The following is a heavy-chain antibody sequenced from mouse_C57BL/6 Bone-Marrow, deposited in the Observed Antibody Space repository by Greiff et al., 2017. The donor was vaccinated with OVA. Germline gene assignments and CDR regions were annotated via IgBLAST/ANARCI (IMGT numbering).Heavy chain of an antibody. CDR3: ARGPLYYYGFDY. CDR1: GYTFTSYG. J-gene: IGHJ2*01. Sequence: QVQLQQSGAELARPGASVKLSCKASGYTFTSYGISWVKQRTGQGLEWIGEIYPRSGNTYYNEKFKGKATLTADKSSSTAYMELRSLTSEDSAVYFCARGPLYYYGFDYWGQGTTLTVSS. CDR2: IYPRSGNT. V-gene: IGHV1-81*01. D-gene: IGHD1-1*01.